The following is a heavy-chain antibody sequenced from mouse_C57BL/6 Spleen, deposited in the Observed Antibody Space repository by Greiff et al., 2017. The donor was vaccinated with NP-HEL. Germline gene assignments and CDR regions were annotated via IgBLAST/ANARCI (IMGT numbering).Heavy chain of an antibody. CDR3: ARDYVENFDV. CDR2: INPGSGGT. CDR1: GYAFTNYL. D-gene: IGHD2-4*01. J-gene: IGHJ1*03. V-gene: IGHV1-54*01. Sequence: VQLQQSGAELVRPGTSVKVSCKASGYAFTNYLIEWVKQRPGQGLEWIGVINPGSGGTKYNEKLTGKAKLTADKSSSTAYMQLSSLTSEDSAVYFCARDYVENFDVWGTGTTVTVSS.